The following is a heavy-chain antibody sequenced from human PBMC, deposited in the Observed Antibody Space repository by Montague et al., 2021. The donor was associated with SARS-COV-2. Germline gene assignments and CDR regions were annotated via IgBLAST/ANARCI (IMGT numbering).Heavy chain of an antibody. CDR3: ARHHISTMYGYSWFDP. D-gene: IGHD1-14*01. CDR2: VHYSGKT. V-gene: IGHV4-61*01. J-gene: IGHJ5*02. CDR1: GGSIGSGTYY. Sequence: SETLSLTCAVSGGSIGSGTYYWSWIRQPPGKGLEWIGYVHYSGKTKSNPSLQNPISISLDASKNQFYLSLTSVTSADAAVYYCARHHISTMYGYSWFDPWGRGTLVTVSS.